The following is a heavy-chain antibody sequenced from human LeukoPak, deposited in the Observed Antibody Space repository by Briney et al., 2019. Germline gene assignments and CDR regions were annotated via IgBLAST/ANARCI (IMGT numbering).Heavy chain of an antibody. D-gene: IGHD3-22*01. V-gene: IGHV2-70*11. CDR2: IDWDDDK. J-gene: IGHJ1*01. Sequence: SGPALVKPTQTLTLTCTFSGFSLSTSGMCVSWIRQPPGKALEWLARIDWDDDKYYSTSLKTRLTTSKDTSKNQVVLTMINMDPVDTATYYCARDYYDSSGQGYFQHWGQGTLVTVSS. CDR1: GFSLSTSGMC. CDR3: ARDYYDSSGQGYFQH.